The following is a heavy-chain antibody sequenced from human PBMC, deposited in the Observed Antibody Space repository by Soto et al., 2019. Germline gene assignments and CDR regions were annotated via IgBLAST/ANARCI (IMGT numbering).Heavy chain of an antibody. Sequence: QLQLQESGPGLVKPSETLSLSCTVSNGSISSNSYYWGWVRQPPGKGLEWIATMYYSGNGNTFYNPSFRSRFTLSADASKSQFYLKLPSVTVAATDVYYCTRGVIHFVRVPVMPGWGQGTLVTVSS. CDR3: TRGVIHFVRVPVMPG. J-gene: IGHJ4*02. V-gene: IGHV4-39*01. D-gene: IGHD2-21*01. CDR2: MYYSGNGNT. CDR1: NGSISSNSYY.